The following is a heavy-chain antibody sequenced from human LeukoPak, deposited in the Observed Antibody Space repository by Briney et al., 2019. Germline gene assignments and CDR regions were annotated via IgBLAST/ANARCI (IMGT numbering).Heavy chain of an antibody. Sequence: GSLRLSCAASGITFINHAMDWVRQAPGKGLEWVAVISYDGSDTYYADSVKGRFTISRDNSKSTLYLQMNSLRVDDTAVYYCARNPGVGSSWYRLHYWGQGTLVTVSS. V-gene: IGHV3-30-3*01. CDR2: ISYDGSDT. CDR1: GITFINHA. J-gene: IGHJ4*01. D-gene: IGHD6-13*01. CDR3: ARNPGVGSSWYRLHY.